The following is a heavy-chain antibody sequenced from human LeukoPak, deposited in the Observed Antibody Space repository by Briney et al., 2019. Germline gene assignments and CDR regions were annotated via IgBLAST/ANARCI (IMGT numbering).Heavy chain of an antibody. CDR1: GGSIINYY. CDR2: IYDTGST. CDR3: ARVRNFPDAFDI. J-gene: IGHJ3*02. V-gene: IGHV4-59*01. Sequence: PSETLSLTCTVSGGSIINYYWAWIRQPPGKGLAWIGYIYDTGSTKYNPSLKSRLTISLHTSRNQFSLNPTSLTAADTAIYYCARVRNFPDAFDIWGQGRMVTVSS.